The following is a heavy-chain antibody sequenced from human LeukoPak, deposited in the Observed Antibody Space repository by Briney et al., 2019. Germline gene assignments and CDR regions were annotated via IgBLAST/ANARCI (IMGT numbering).Heavy chain of an antibody. Sequence: GGSLRLSCAASGFALSSHWMTWVRQVPGRGPEWVANVNRDGSETYYLDSVKGRFTISKDNAKNSLYLQMNSLRAEDTAVYYCAKGSSSSWYLDWFDPWGQGTLVTVSS. J-gene: IGHJ5*02. D-gene: IGHD6-13*01. V-gene: IGHV3-7*03. CDR2: VNRDGSET. CDR3: AKGSSSSWYLDWFDP. CDR1: GFALSSHW.